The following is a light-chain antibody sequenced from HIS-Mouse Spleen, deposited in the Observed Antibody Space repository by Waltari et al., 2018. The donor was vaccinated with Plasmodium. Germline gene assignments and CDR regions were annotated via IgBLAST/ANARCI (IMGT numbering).Light chain of an antibody. CDR1: QSVSSN. J-gene: IGKJ3*01. V-gene: IGKV3-15*01. CDR3: QQYNNWSFT. CDR2: GAS. Sequence: EIVMTQSPATLSVSPGESATLSCRASQSVSSNLAWYQQKPGQAPRLLIYGASTRATGIPARFSDSGSGTEFTLTISSLQSEDFAVYYCQQYNNWSFTFGPGTKVDIK.